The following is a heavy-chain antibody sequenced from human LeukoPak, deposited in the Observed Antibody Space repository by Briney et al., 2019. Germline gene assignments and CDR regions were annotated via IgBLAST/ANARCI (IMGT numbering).Heavy chain of an antibody. V-gene: IGHV3-74*01. D-gene: IGHD1-1*01. CDR3: AKYNWNGGRVLDI. Sequence: GGPLRLSCAASGFTFSTYWMQWVRQAPGKGLVWVSRINSDGSSTRYADSVKGRFPIYRANAKNTLYLQMHSLRAEDTAVYYCAKYNWNGGRVLDIWGQGTMVTVSS. J-gene: IGHJ3*02. CDR2: INSDGSST. CDR1: GFTFSTYW.